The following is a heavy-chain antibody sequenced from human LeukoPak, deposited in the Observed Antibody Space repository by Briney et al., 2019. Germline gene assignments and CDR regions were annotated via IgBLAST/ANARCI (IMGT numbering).Heavy chain of an antibody. D-gene: IGHD6-13*01. CDR2: ISSSSSTI. CDR1: GFTFGSYS. J-gene: IGHJ6*03. V-gene: IGHV3-48*02. CDR3: ARDPNYSSSWYVSYYYYYMDV. Sequence: GGSLSLSCAAPGFTFGSYSMNWVRQARGTGLEGVSYISSSSSTIYFADSVKGRFTISRHNAKNSLYLQINSLRDEDTAVYYCARDPNYSSSWYVSYYYYYMDVWGKGTTVTVSS.